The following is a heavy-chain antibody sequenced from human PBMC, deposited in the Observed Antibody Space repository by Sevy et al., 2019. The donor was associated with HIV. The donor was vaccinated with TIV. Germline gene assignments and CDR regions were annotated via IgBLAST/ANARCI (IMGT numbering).Heavy chain of an antibody. V-gene: IGHV3-23*01. CDR1: GLTFSNYV. Sequence: GGSLRLSCAASGLTFSNYVMSWVRQAPGKGLEWLSVISGSGGTTYAPESVKGRFTICRANSKNTLYLHMSSLGAEDTAVYYCARNLSTSGAFDIWGQGTRVTVSS. CDR2: ISGSGGTT. D-gene: IGHD2-2*01. CDR3: ARNLSTSGAFDI. J-gene: IGHJ3*02.